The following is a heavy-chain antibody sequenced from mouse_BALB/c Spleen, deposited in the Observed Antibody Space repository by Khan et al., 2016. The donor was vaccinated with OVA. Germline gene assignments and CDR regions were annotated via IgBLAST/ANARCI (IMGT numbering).Heavy chain of an antibody. V-gene: IGHV3-2*02. CDR3: ARTAMIKY. J-gene: IGHJ2*01. D-gene: IGHD1-2*01. CDR1: GYSITSGYG. Sequence: EVQLQESGPGLVKPSQSLSLTCTVTGYSITSGYGWNWIRQFPGNKLEWMGYISYSGSTNYNPSLKSRIYITRDTSKNQFFLQLNSVTTEDTASYECARTAMIKYWGQGTTLTVSS. CDR2: ISYSGST.